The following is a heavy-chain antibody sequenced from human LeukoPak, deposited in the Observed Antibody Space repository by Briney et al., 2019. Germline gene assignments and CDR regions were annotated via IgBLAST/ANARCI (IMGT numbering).Heavy chain of an antibody. D-gene: IGHD5-18*01. J-gene: IGHJ4*02. CDR1: GFTASSNY. V-gene: IGHV3-66*01. CDR3: AKEARGHSYGED. Sequence: GGSLRLSCVASGFTASSNYMSWVRQAPGKGLEWVSFIYASGTTYYKDSVKGRFTISRDTSKNMVYLQMNSLRVEDTAVYYCAKEARGHSYGEDWGQGTLVIVSS. CDR2: IYASGTT.